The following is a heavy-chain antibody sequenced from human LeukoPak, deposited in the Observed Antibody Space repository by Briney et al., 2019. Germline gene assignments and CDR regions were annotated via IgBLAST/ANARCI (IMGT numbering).Heavy chain of an antibody. CDR3: VRDRCSSTSCHDSPNWFVP. J-gene: IGHJ5*02. V-gene: IGHV3-20*04. Sequence: PGGSLRLSCAASGFTFDDYGMSWVRHAPGKGLEWISGVNWNGGSTGYADSVKGRFTISRDNAKNSLYLQMNSLRAEDTALYYCVRDRCSSTSCHDSPNWFVPWGQGTLVTVSS. CDR2: VNWNGGST. CDR1: GFTFDDYG. D-gene: IGHD2-2*01.